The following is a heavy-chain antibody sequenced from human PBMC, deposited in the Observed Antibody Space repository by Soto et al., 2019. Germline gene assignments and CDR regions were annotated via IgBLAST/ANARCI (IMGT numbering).Heavy chain of an antibody. CDR2: VIPIFAPA. J-gene: IGHJ5*01. Sequence: SVKVSCKASGGTFSDFAISWVRQAPGQGLEWMGGVIPIFAPANYAQSFKGRVTITADESTTTAYMELHSLTSDDTAVYYCVREDSSGTYIVQNWFDSWGQGALVTVSS. CDR1: GGTFSDFA. CDR3: VREDSSGTYIVQNWFDS. D-gene: IGHD1-26*01. V-gene: IGHV1-69*13.